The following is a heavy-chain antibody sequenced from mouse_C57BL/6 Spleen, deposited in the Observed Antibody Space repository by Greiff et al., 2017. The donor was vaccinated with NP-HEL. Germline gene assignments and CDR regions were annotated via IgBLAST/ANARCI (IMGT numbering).Heavy chain of an antibody. CDR3: ARDYYGSGRGYFDY. D-gene: IGHD1-1*01. CDR1: GYTFTDYN. Sequence: EVQLQQSGPELVKPGASVKMSCKASGYTFTDYNMHWVKQSHGKSLEWIGYINPNNGGTSYIQKFKGKATLTVNKSSSTAYMELRSLTSEDSAVYYCARDYYGSGRGYFDYWGQGTTLTVSS. CDR2: INPNNGGT. J-gene: IGHJ2*01. V-gene: IGHV1-22*01.